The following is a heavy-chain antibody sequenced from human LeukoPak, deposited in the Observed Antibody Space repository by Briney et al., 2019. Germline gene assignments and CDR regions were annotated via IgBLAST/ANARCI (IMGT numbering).Heavy chain of an antibody. J-gene: IGHJ4*02. Sequence: GGSLRLSCAASGFTVSSNYMSWVRQAPGKGLEWVSIIYSGGTTHYADSVKGRFIISRDNSGNTLYLQMNSPRAEDTAVYYCARSSQVWSPYYFDYWGQGTLVTVSS. CDR3: ARSSQVWSPYYFDY. D-gene: IGHD3-10*01. CDR1: GFTVSSNY. V-gene: IGHV3-66*01. CDR2: IYSGGTT.